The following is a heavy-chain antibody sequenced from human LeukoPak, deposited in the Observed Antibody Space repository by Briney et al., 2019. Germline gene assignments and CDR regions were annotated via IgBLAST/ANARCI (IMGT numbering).Heavy chain of an antibody. V-gene: IGHV3-49*04. CDR3: ATGPLDY. CDR1: GFTFGDYD. CDR2: IRSKTYGGTT. J-gene: IGHJ4*02. Sequence: GGSLRLSCTASGFTFGDYDFSWVRQAPGKGLEWVGFIRSKTYGGTTEYAASVKVRFTISRDDSKSIAYLQMNSLKTEDTAVYYCATGPLDYWGQGTLVTVSA.